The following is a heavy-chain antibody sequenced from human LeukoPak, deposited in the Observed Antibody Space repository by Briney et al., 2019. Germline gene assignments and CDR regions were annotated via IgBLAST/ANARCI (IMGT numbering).Heavy chain of an antibody. CDR1: GFTFSSYW. Sequence: GGSLRLSCAASGFTFSSYWLSWVRQAPGKGLEWVANIKQDGSEKYSVDSVKGRFTISIDNAKNSLYLQMNSLRTEDTAVYYCARDVRGSVTSYFYYYMDVWGKGTTVTVSS. CDR3: ARDVRGSVTSYFYYYMDV. V-gene: IGHV3-7*01. D-gene: IGHD5-18*01. CDR2: IKQDGSEK. J-gene: IGHJ6*03.